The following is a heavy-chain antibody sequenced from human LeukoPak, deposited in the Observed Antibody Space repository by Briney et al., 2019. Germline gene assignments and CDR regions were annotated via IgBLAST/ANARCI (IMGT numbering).Heavy chain of an antibody. CDR3: AKDSSEHSYYYDSSGYYRP. CDR1: GFTFSNYA. J-gene: IGHJ5*02. Sequence: GGSLRLSCAASGFTFSNYAMNWVRQAPGKGLEWVSGISGSGGSTYYADSVKGRFTISRDNSKSTLYLQMNSLRAEDTAVYYCAKDSSEHSYYYDSSGYYRPWGQGTLVTVSS. CDR2: ISGSGGST. V-gene: IGHV3-23*01. D-gene: IGHD3-22*01.